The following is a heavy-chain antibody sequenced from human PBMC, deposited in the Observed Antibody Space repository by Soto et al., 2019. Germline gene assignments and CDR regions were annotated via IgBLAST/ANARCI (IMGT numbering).Heavy chain of an antibody. CDR1: GGSISSYY. J-gene: IGHJ5*02. CDR3: ARHASRRNYNADNWFDP. V-gene: IGHV4-59*08. Sequence: PSETLSLTCTVSGGSISSYYWSWIRQPPGKGLEWIGYIYYSGSTNYNPSLKSRVTISVDTSKNQFSLKLSSVTAADTTVYYCARHASRRNYNADNWFDPWGQGTLVTVSS. D-gene: IGHD4-4*01. CDR2: IYYSGST.